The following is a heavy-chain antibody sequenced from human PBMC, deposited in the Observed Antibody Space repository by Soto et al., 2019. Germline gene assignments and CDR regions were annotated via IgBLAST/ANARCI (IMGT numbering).Heavy chain of an antibody. CDR3: ARTRTVAYYYGMGV. CDR1: GGSISSSSYY. V-gene: IGHV4-39*01. D-gene: IGHD4-4*01. Sequence: SETLSLTCTVSGGSISSSSYYWGWIRQPPGKGLEWIGSIYYSGNSGSTYYNPSLKSRVTISVDTSKNQFSLKVSSVTAADTAVYYCARTRTVAYYYGMGVWGQGTTVT. J-gene: IGHJ6*02. CDR2: IYYSGNSGST.